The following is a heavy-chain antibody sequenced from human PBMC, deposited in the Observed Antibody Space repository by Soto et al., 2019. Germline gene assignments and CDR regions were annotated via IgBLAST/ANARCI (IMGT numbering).Heavy chain of an antibody. V-gene: IGHV1-18*01. CDR2: ISGNSGDT. D-gene: IGHD3-10*01. Sequence: QVQLVQSGAEVKKPGASVKVSCKASGYSFTSHGISWVRQAPGQGLEWMGWISGNSGDTNYAQKLQGRVTVTTDTSTSTSYMELRSLRSEDTAVYYFARMVRGSNIDYYPYIDVWGKGTTVTVSS. J-gene: IGHJ6*03. CDR3: ARMVRGSNIDYYPYIDV. CDR1: GYSFTSHG.